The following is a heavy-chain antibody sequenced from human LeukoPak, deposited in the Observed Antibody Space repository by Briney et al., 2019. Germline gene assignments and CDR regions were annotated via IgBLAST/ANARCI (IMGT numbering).Heavy chain of an antibody. CDR2: IYYSGST. CDR3: ARLYSGVTRPFDY. D-gene: IGHD4-23*01. CDR1: GGSISSSSYY. Sequence: SETLSLTCTVSGGSISSSSYYWGWIRQPPGKGLEWIGSIYYSGSTYYNPSLKSRVTISVDTSKNQFSLKLSSVTAADTAVYYCARLYSGVTRPFDYWGQGTLVTVSS. V-gene: IGHV4-39*01. J-gene: IGHJ4*02.